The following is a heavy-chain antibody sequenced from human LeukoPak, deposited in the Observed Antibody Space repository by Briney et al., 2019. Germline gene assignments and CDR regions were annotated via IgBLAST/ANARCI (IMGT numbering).Heavy chain of an antibody. Sequence: SETLSLTCAVSGGSISSTNWWSWVRQPPGKGLEWIGEIYHSGSTNYNPPLKGRVTISVEKSKNQFSLKLSSVTAADTAVYYCARGLNRNDYGDYGYWGQGTLVTVSS. CDR2: IYHSGST. D-gene: IGHD4-17*01. CDR3: ARGLNRNDYGDYGY. CDR1: GGSISSTNW. V-gene: IGHV4-4*02. J-gene: IGHJ4*02.